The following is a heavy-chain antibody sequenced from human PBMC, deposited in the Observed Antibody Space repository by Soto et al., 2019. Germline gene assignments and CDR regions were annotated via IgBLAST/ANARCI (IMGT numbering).Heavy chain of an antibody. CDR1: GGSITSGSSF. CDR2: IGYSGAT. D-gene: IGHD2-15*01. V-gene: IGHV4-31*03. J-gene: IGHJ5*02. Sequence: TLSLPCTVSGGSITSGSSFWSWIRQHPGKGPEWIAFIGYSGATSYNPSLASRVTISADTYKSQFSLNLRSVTAAETAVYYCARGGASSKWFAPWGQGTLVTV. CDR3: ARGGASSKWFAP.